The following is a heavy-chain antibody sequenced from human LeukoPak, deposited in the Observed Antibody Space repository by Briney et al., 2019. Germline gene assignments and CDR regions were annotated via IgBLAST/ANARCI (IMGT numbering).Heavy chain of an antibody. CDR2: ISYDGSNK. CDR3: ARRSRGYSYGLGFDY. Sequence: GRSLRLSCAASGFTFSSYAMHWVRQALGKGLEWVAVISYDGSNKYYADSVKGRFTISRDNSKNTLYLQMNSLRAEDTAVYYCARRSRGYSYGLGFDYWGQGTLVTVSS. D-gene: IGHD5-18*01. V-gene: IGHV3-30-3*01. J-gene: IGHJ4*02. CDR1: GFTFSSYA.